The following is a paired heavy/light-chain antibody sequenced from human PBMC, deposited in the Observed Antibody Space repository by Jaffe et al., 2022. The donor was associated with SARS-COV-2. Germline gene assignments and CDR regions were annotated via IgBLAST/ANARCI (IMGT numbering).Light chain of an antibody. CDR1: QSLMDSDNRNFY. J-gene: IGKJ2*01. Sequence: DIVMTQTPLSLAVTPGEPASMSCSSSQSLMDSDNRNFYLDWYLQKPGQSPQLLIYMSSARASGVPDRFSGSESGTNFTLKISRVQAEDLGVYFCMQRLESPPMYTFGQGTTLELK. CDR2: MSS. CDR3: MQRLESPPMYT. V-gene: IGKV2-40*01.
Heavy chain of an antibody. V-gene: IGHV4-61*02. J-gene: IGHJ6*02. CDR2: IFRSGST. D-gene: IGHD3-10*01. Sequence: VQLQESGPGLVKPSQTLSLTCIVSGGSINSVSSYWNWIRQPAGKGLEWIGRIFRSGSTTYNPSLKSRVTMSIDTSKNQISLKLTSVTAADTALYYCARERATVVRGDFYGIDVWGQGTAVSVSS. CDR1: GGSINSVSSY. CDR3: ARERATVVRGDFYGIDV.